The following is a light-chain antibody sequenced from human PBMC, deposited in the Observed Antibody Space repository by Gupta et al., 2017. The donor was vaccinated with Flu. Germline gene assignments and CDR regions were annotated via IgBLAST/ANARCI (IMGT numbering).Light chain of an antibody. Sequence: QSVLTQPPSVSGAPGQRLTISCTGSSSTFGAGYDVHWYQQLPGTAPKLLIYGNNHRPSGVPDRFSGSKTGTSASLAITGLQAEDEAHYYCQSYDSSLSGSVFGGGTKLTVL. V-gene: IGLV1-40*01. CDR1: SSTFGAGYD. CDR2: GNN. J-gene: IGLJ3*02. CDR3: QSYDSSLSGSV.